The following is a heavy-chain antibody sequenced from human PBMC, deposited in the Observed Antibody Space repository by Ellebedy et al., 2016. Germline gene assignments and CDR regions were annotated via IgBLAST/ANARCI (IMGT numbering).Heavy chain of an antibody. V-gene: IGHV4-39*07. CDR2: IYYSGAT. Sequence: GSLRLSXTVSGGSISRYYWSWIRQSPGKGLEWIGSIYYSGATYYNPSLERRVTLSIDTSKNQFSLRLNSLTAADTAIYHCARDLAMIRGVIQSHFDPWGQGTLVTVSS. D-gene: IGHD3-10*01. J-gene: IGHJ5*02. CDR1: GGSISRYY. CDR3: ARDLAMIRGVIQSHFDP.